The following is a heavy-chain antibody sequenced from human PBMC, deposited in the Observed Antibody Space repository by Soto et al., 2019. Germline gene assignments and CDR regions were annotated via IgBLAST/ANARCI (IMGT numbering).Heavy chain of an antibody. CDR3: ARRGAVAGLHY. Sequence: EVQLVESGGGLVPPGGSLRVSCAASGFTFSSYWMHWVRQAPGKGLVWVSRINSDGSSTSYADSVKGRFTISRDNAKNTLYLQMNSLRAEDTAIYYCARRGAVAGLHYWGQGTLVTVSS. CDR2: INSDGSST. J-gene: IGHJ4*02. CDR1: GFTFSSYW. V-gene: IGHV3-74*01. D-gene: IGHD6-19*01.